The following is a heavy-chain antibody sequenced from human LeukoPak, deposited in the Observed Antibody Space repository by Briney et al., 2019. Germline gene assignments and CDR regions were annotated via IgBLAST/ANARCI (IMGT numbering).Heavy chain of an antibody. CDR2: ISASGRRT. CDR1: GFPFGNYA. CDR3: AKAIEAGYYVNYYNYYGMDV. D-gene: IGHD3-3*01. V-gene: IGHV3-23*01. Sequence: GGSLRLSCAASGFPFGNYAMTWVRQAPGKGLEWISAISASGRRTYYADSVKGRFTISRDNSKNTLYLQMNSLRVEDTAVYYCAKAIEAGYYVNYYNYYGMDVWGQGTTVTVSS. J-gene: IGHJ6*02.